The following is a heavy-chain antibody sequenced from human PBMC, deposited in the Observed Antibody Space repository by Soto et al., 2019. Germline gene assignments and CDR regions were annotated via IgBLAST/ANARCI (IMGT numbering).Heavy chain of an antibody. J-gene: IGHJ4*02. D-gene: IGHD7-27*01. V-gene: IGHV4-59*01. CDR3: VRDYAAGDKGDYFDY. Sequence: SETLSLTCTVSGGSITSYYWSWIRQPPGKGLEWIGYIFYSGRTNYNPSLKSRVTISLDTSNKQFSLKLSSVTAADTAVYYCVRDYAAGDKGDYFDYWGQGILVTVSS. CDR1: GGSITSYY. CDR2: IFYSGRT.